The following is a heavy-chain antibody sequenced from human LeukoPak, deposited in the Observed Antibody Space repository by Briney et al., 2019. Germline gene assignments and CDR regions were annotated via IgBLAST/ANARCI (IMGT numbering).Heavy chain of an antibody. V-gene: IGHV4-59*12. D-gene: IGHD6-13*01. CDR1: GGSISSYY. Sequence: SETLSLTCTVSGGSISSYYWSWIRQPPGKGLEWIGEIYHSGSTNYNPSLKSRVTISVDKSKNQFSLKLSSVTAADTAVYYCARVFLSSSLYYFDYWGQGTLVTVSS. J-gene: IGHJ4*01. CDR2: IYHSGST. CDR3: ARVFLSSSLYYFDY.